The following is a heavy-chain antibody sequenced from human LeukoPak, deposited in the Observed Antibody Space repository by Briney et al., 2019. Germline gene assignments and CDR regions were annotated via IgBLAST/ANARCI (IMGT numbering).Heavy chain of an antibody. CDR3: ARGGLIQRHAFDI. J-gene: IGHJ3*02. V-gene: IGHV3-21*04. D-gene: IGHD1-1*01. Sequence: GGSLRLSCAASGFTFSSYSMNWVRQAPGKGLEWVSSISSSSSYIYYADSVKGRFTISRDNAKNSLYLQMNSLRGEDTALYYCARGGLIQRHAFDIWGQGTMVTVSS. CDR2: ISSSSSYI. CDR1: GFTFSSYS.